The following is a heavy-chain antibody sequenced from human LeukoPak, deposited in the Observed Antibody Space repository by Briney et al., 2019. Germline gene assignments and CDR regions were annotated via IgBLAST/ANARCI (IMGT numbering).Heavy chain of an antibody. D-gene: IGHD3-22*01. CDR2: IKSKTDGGTT. J-gene: IGHJ6*03. CDR1: GFTFSNAW. V-gene: IGHV3-15*01. Sequence: GGSLRLSCAASGFTFSNAWMSWVRQAPGKGLEWVGRIKSKTDGGTTDYAAPVKGRFTISRDDSKNTLYLQMNSLKTEDTAVYYCTTVLGHYYDSAESRDYYYYYMDVWGKGTTVTVSS. CDR3: TTVLGHYYDSAESRDYYYYYMDV.